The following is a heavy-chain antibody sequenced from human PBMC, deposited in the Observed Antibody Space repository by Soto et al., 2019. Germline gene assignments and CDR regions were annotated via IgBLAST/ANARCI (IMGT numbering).Heavy chain of an antibody. J-gene: IGHJ4*02. CDR3: ARDLSTQGLDS. D-gene: IGHD2-21*02. V-gene: IGHV1-69*12. CDR2: IIPVFATT. CDR1: GGTFSRDV. Sequence: VLLVQSRAEVKKPGSSGRVSCKASGGTFSRDVMTWVRQAPGQGLEWMGEIIPVFATTNYAQSFQGRVTFTAAESTRTVYMELSGLRYEDTAMYYCARDLSTQGLDSWGQGTLVTVSS.